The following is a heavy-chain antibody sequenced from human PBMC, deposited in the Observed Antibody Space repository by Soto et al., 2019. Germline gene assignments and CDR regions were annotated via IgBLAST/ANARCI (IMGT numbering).Heavy chain of an antibody. J-gene: IGHJ5*02. Sequence: QVQLVQSGAEVKKPGASVKVSCKASGYTFTSYGISWVRQAPGQGLEWMGWISAYNGNTNYAQKLQGRVTMTTDTSXXTXYXXLRSLRYDDTAVYYCARPVPPRYCSGGSCWNGCDPWGQGTLVTVSS. D-gene: IGHD2-15*01. CDR1: GYTFTSYG. V-gene: IGHV1-18*01. CDR2: ISAYNGNT. CDR3: ARPVPPRYCSGGSCWNGCDP.